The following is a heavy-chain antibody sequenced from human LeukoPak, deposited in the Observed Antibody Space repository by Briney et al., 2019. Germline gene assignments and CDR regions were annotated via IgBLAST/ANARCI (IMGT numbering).Heavy chain of an antibody. V-gene: IGHV1-69*05. CDR3: ARRDRYWSSTSCFGGFDC. CDR1: GGTFSSYA. J-gene: IGHJ4*02. CDR2: IIPIFGTA. Sequence: SVKVSCKASGGTFSSYAISWVRQAPGQGLEWMGGIIPIFGTANYAQKFQGRVTITTDESTSTAYMELSSLRSEDTAVYYCARRDRYWSSTSCFGGFDCWGQGTLVTVSS. D-gene: IGHD2-2*01.